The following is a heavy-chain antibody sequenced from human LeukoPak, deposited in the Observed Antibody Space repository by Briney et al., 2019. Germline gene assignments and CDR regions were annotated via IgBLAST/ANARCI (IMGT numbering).Heavy chain of an antibody. CDR2: IYHSGST. CDR3: ARRAERWLQARYYFDY. J-gene: IGHJ4*02. CDR1: GGSISSSNW. Sequence: SGTLSLTCAVSGGSISSSNWWSWVRQPPGKGLEWIGEIYHSGSTNYNPSLKSRVTISVDTSKNQFSLKLSSVTAADTAVYYCARRAERWLQARYYFDYWGQGTLVTVSS. D-gene: IGHD5-24*01. V-gene: IGHV4-4*02.